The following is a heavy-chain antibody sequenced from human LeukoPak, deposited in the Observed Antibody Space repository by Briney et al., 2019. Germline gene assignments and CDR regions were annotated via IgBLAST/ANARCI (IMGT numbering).Heavy chain of an antibody. CDR3: ATGIRGGFFAY. V-gene: IGHV1-18*01. J-gene: IGHJ4*02. CDR2: ISAYNGNT. CDR1: GYTFTSYG. D-gene: IGHD3-10*01. Sequence: ASVKVSCKASGYTFTSYGISWVRQAPGQGLERMGWISAYNGNTNYAQKLQGRVTMTRDTSTSTVYREVSSLRSEDTAVYYCATGIRGGFFAYWGQGTLVTVSS.